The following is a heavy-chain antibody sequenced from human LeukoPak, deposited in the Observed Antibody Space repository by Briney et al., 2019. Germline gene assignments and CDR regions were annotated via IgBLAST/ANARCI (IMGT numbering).Heavy chain of an antibody. J-gene: IGHJ4*02. Sequence: SETLSLTCAVYGGSFSGYYWSWIRRPPGKGLEWIGEINHSGSTNYNPSLKSRVTISVDTSKNQFSLKLSSVTAADTAVYYCARSSFMDCSGGSCYIDYWGQGTLGTVSS. D-gene: IGHD2-15*01. CDR1: GGSFSGYY. CDR3: ARSSFMDCSGGSCYIDY. CDR2: INHSGST. V-gene: IGHV4-34*01.